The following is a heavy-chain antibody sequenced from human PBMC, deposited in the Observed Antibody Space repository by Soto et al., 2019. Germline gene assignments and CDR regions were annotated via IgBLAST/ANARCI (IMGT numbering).Heavy chain of an antibody. D-gene: IGHD3-3*01. CDR3: ARRRGVVQDGMDV. J-gene: IGHJ6*02. Sequence: QLQLQESGPGLVKPSETLSLTCTVSGGSIRSSSSYWDWIRQPPGKGLEWIGSIYYSGSTYYNPSLKSRVIISMDKSKNQFSLHVSSVTAADTAVYYCARRRGVVQDGMDVWGQGTTVIVSS. V-gene: IGHV4-39*01. CDR2: IYYSGST. CDR1: GGSIRSSSSY.